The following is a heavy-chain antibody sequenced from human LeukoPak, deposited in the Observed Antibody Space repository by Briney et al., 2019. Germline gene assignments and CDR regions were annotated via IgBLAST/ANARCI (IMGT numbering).Heavy chain of an antibody. J-gene: IGHJ4*02. CDR1: GFTFSSYS. D-gene: IGHD1-26*01. Sequence: GGSLRLSCAASGFTFSSYSMNWVRQAPGKGLEWVSSISSSSSYIYYADSVKGRFTISRDNSKNTLYLQMNSLRAEDTAVYYCASHGYFQAAGATTVPCVYWGQGTLVTVSS. CDR3: ASHGYFQAAGATTVPCVY. V-gene: IGHV3-21*04. CDR2: ISSSSSYI.